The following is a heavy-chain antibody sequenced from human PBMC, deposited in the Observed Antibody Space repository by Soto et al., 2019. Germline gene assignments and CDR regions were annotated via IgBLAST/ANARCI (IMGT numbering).Heavy chain of an antibody. CDR1: GFTFSRHS. D-gene: IGHD1-26*01. V-gene: IGHV3-21*01. CDR2: ISSSSSYI. Sequence: EVQLVESGGGLVKPGGSLRLSCAATGFTFSRHSMNWVRQAPGKGLEWVSSISSSSSYIHYADSLKGRLTFSRVNAKNPLDVKMNSLRADDTTVYYCASLDRRDAYNYVEWGYQYNGMDVWGQGTKVTVSS. J-gene: IGHJ6*02. CDR3: ASLDRRDAYNYVEWGYQYNGMDV.